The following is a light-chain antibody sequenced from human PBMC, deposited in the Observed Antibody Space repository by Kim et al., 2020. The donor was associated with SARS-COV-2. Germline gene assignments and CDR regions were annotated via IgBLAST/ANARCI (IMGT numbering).Light chain of an antibody. CDR3: SSYAGSNNLNWL. CDR2: EVN. Sequence: QSALTQPPSASGSPGQSVTISCTGTSSDIGAYKFVSWHQQHPGKAPQLIIYEVNKRPSGVPDRFSGSKSGNTASLTISGLQAEDEADYFCSSYAGSNNLNWLFGGGTRLTVL. V-gene: IGLV2-8*01. J-gene: IGLJ3*02. CDR1: SSDIGAYKF.